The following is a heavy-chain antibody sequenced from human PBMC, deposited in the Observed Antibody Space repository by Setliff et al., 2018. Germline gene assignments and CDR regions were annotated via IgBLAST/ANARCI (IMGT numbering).Heavy chain of an antibody. D-gene: IGHD6-13*01. Sequence: GASVKVSCKASGFTSTNYAIHWVRQAPGQGLEWMGWISAYNGNTNYAQKLQGRVTMTTDTSTSTAYMELRSLRSDDTAVYYCARGAAAGYYFDYWGQGTLVTVSS. J-gene: IGHJ4*02. CDR2: ISAYNGNT. CDR1: GFTSTNYA. V-gene: IGHV1-18*01. CDR3: ARGAAAGYYFDY.